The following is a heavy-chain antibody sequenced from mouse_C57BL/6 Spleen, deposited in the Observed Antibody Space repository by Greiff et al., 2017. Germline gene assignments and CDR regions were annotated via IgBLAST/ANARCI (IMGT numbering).Heavy chain of an antibody. CDR3: ARHEYDGYYAMDY. J-gene: IGHJ4*01. Sequence: EVKLVESGGGLVKPGGSLKLSCAASGFTFSSYAMSWVRQTPEKRLEWVATISDGGSYTYYPDNVKGRFTISRDNAKNNLYLQMSHLKSEDTAMYYCARHEYDGYYAMDYWGQGTSVTVSS. D-gene: IGHD2-4*01. V-gene: IGHV5-4*03. CDR2: ISDGGSYT. CDR1: GFTFSSYA.